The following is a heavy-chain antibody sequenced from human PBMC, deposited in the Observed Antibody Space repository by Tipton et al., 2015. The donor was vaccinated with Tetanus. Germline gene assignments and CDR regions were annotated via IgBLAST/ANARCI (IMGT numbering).Heavy chain of an antibody. J-gene: IGHJ4*02. CDR1: GASISNSSSY. D-gene: IGHD3-22*01. V-gene: IGHV4-39*01. CDR3: VKLFRVRARGITMVVVVPPGYFDY. Sequence: TLSLTCTVSGASISNSSSYWGWIRQSPGKGLEWIGNIYFSGSTYYNPSLMSRVTISVDTSKNQFSLRLNSVTAADTAVYYYVKLFRVRARGITMVVVVPPGYFDYWGQGTLVTVSS. CDR2: IYFSGST.